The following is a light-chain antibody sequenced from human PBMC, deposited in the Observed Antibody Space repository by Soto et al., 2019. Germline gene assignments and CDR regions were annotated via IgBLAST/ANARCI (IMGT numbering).Light chain of an antibody. CDR3: LHDYNYPRT. CDR2: AAI. J-gene: IGKJ1*01. CDR1: QAIGND. V-gene: IGKV1-6*01. Sequence: AIQMTQSPSSLSASVGDTVTITCRASQAIGNDLGWYHQKPGKAPNLLIYAAISLQRGVPSRFRGSGSGTDFNLTISSLQPEDFATYYCLHDYNYPRTFGQGTKVDVK.